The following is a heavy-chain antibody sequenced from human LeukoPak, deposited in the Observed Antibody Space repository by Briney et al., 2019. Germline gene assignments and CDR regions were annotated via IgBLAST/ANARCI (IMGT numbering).Heavy chain of an antibody. CDR2: INDSGST. J-gene: IGHJ6*02. D-gene: IGHD4-17*01. V-gene: IGHV4-34*01. CDR3: ARATHYYYYYYGMDA. Sequence: SETLSLTCAVYGGPFSGYYWSWIRQPPGKGLEWIGEINDSGSTNYNPYLKSRITISVDTSTNQFSLNLSSVTASDTAAYYCARATHYYYYYYGMDAGGQGTTVTVS. CDR1: GGPFSGYY.